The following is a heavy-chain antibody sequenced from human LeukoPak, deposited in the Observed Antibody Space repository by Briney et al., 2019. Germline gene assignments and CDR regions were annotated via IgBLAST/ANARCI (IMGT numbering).Heavy chain of an antibody. CDR1: GLTFSDHY. D-gene: IGHD6-19*01. CDR3: ARTTASSGWTT. J-gene: IGHJ5*02. Sequence: PGGSLRLSCAASGLTFSDHYMDWVRQAPGKGLEWVGRSRNKANSYTTEYAAPVKGRFTISRDDSKNSLYLQMNSLKTEDTAVYYCARTTASSGWTTWGQGTLVTVSS. V-gene: IGHV3-72*01. CDR2: SRNKANSYTT.